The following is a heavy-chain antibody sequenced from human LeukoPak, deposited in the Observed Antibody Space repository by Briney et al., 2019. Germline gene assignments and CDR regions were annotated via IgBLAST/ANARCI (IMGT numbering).Heavy chain of an antibody. Sequence: SETLSLTCTVSGGSISSSSYYWTWIRQPAGKGLEWIGRILSSGSTNYNPSLKSRVSISMDTSKNQFSLKLNSVTAADTAVYYCATLQDWGQGTLVTVSS. V-gene: IGHV4-61*02. CDR3: ATLQD. CDR1: GGSISSSSYY. J-gene: IGHJ1*01. CDR2: ILSSGST.